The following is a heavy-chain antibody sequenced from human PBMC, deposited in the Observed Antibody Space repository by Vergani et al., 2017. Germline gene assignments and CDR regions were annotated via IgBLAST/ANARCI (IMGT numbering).Heavy chain of an antibody. CDR1: GFTFSSYS. D-gene: IGHD4/OR15-4a*01. CDR2: ISSTTSYI. J-gene: IGHJ4*02. V-gene: IGHV3-48*01. CDR3: ARGHAGYQVLHGVYFDF. Sequence: EVQLLESGGDLVQPGGSLRLSCTASGFTFSSYSMNWVRQAPGKGLEWVSYISSTTSYIYYADSVKGRFTISRDNGDNLLYLQMNSLRAEDTAVYYCARGHAGYQVLHGVYFDFWGQGSLVSVSS.